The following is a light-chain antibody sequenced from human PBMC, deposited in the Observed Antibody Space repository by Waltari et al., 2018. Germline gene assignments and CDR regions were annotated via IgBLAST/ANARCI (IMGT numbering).Light chain of an antibody. CDR3: SSYTTSGSPMDV. CDR2: EVS. CDR1: SSDVGCYDY. V-gene: IGLV2-14*01. Sequence: QSALTQPASVSGSPGHSITISCTGTSSDVGCYDYFSWYQHHPGQTPKLMIYEVSNRPSGGSNRFSGSKSGNTASLTISGLQAEDEADYYCSSYTTSGSPMDVFGTGTKVTVL. J-gene: IGLJ1*01.